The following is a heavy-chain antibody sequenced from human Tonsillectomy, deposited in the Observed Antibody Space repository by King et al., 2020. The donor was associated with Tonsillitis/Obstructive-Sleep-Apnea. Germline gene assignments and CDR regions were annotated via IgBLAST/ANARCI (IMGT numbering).Heavy chain of an antibody. V-gene: IGHV4-34*01. CDR2: INHSGST. Sequence: VQLQQWGAGLLKPSETLSLTCAVYVGSFSGHYWSWIRQPPGKGLEWIGEINHSGSTQYNPSLKSRVTISVDTSKNEFSLKLGSVTAAETAVYYCAKAADYGEYYWGQGTLVTVSS. CDR3: AKAADYGEYY. CDR1: VGSFSGHY. D-gene: IGHD4-17*01. J-gene: IGHJ4*02.